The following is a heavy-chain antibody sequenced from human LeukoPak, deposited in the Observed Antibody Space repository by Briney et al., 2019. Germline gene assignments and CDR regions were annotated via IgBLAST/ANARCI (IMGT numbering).Heavy chain of an antibody. CDR2: IYSGGST. V-gene: IGHV3-53*01. J-gene: IGHJ4*02. CDR3: ASLSLGHY. CDR1: GFTVSNNY. D-gene: IGHD6-6*01. Sequence: GGSLRLSCAASGFTVSNNYMSWVRQAPGKGLEWVSVIYSGGSTYYADSVKGRFTISRDTSKNTLSLQMNSLRAEDTAVCYCASLSLGHYWGQGTLVTVSS.